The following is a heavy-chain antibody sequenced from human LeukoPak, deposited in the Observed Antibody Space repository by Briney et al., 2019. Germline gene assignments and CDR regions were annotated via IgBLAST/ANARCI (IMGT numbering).Heavy chain of an antibody. Sequence: SETLSLTCTVSGYSISSGYYWGWIRQPPGKGLEWIGSIYHSGSTYYNPSLKSRVTISVDTPKNQFSLKLSSVTAADTAVYYCARGGDTAMVLYYFDYWGQGTLVTVSS. CDR3: ARGGDTAMVLYYFDY. V-gene: IGHV4-38-2*02. CDR2: IYHSGST. CDR1: GYSISSGYY. D-gene: IGHD5-18*01. J-gene: IGHJ4*02.